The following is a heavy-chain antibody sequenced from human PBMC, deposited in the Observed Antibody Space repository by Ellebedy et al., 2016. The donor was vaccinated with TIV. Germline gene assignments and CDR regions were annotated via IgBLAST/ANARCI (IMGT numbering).Heavy chain of an antibody. J-gene: IGHJ4*02. CDR1: GYSFTSYW. V-gene: IGHV5-51*01. D-gene: IGHD2-15*01. CDR3: ARLCSGGSCGFDY. CDR2: IYPGDSDT. Sequence: GESLKISXTGSGYSFTSYWFARVRQIPGKGLEWMGIIYPGDSDTRYSPSFQGQVTISADKSISTAYLQWSSLKASDTAMYYCARLCSGGSCGFDYWGQGTLVTVSS.